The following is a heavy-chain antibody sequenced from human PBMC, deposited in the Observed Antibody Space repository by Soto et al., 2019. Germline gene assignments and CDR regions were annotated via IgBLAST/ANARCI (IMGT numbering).Heavy chain of an antibody. D-gene: IGHD3-9*01. J-gene: IGHJ6*03. V-gene: IGHV4-4*02. CDR3: ARESRILTGYYNYYYYYMDV. Sequence: QVQLQESGPGRVKPSGTLSLTCAVSSGSISSSNWWSWVRQPPGKGLEWIGEIYHSGSTNYNPSLKSRVTISVDKSKNQFSLKLSSVTAADTAVYYCARESRILTGYYNYYYYYMDVWGKGTTVTVSS. CDR2: IYHSGST. CDR1: SGSISSSNW.